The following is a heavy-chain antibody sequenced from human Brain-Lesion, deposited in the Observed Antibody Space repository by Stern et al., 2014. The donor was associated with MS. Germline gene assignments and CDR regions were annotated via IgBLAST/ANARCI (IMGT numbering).Heavy chain of an antibody. CDR1: GGSISSGGYY. D-gene: IGHD2-2*01. J-gene: IGHJ6*02. CDR3: ARGRVVPGFQYYATDV. Sequence: VHLVESGPGLVKPSQTLSLSCTVSGGSISSGGYYWSWIRQPAGKGLEWIGRIFNRGSTGYNPSRKSRVTISIDPSKNQFSLRLTSMTAADTAVYYCARGRVVPGFQYYATDVWGQGTTVIVSS. V-gene: IGHV4-61*02. CDR2: IFNRGST.